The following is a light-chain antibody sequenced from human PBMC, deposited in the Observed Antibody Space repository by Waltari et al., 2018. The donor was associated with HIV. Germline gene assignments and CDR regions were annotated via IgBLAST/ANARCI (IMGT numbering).Light chain of an antibody. CDR1: QDIGSD. CDR3: LQHHHYPLT. J-gene: IGKJ4*01. Sequence: DIQMTQSPSSLSASVGDRVAVTCRASQDIGSDLAWYQQRGTEAPKRLIYSASSLQNGVPSRFSGGGSGTDFTLTINGLRPEDSATYFCLQHHHYPLTFGGGTKIQIK. V-gene: IGKV1-17*01. CDR2: SAS.